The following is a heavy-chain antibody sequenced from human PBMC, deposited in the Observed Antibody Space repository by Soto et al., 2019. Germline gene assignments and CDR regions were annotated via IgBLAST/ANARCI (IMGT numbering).Heavy chain of an antibody. D-gene: IGHD2-21*02. Sequence: SETLSLTCTVSGASIRSTDYYWSWIRQAPGKGLDWIGYVYYTGCTYYNPSLMSRLTISVDTSKNQFSLKLTSVTAAETAVYYCVRTAREGAVAPHWFDRWGEGTQVTVSS. V-gene: IGHV4-30-4*01. CDR1: GASIRSTDYY. CDR3: VRTAREGAVAPHWFDR. J-gene: IGHJ5*02. CDR2: VYYTGCT.